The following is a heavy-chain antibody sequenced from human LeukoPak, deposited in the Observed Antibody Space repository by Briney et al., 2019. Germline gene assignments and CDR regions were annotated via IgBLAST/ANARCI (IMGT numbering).Heavy chain of an antibody. Sequence: QTGGSLRLSCAASGFTFSSYGMHWVRQAPGKGLEWVAVISYDGSNKYYADSVKGRFTISRDNSKNTLYLQMNSLRAEDTAVYYCAKDLGDIVATRIDYWGQGTLVTVSS. CDR2: ISYDGSNK. V-gene: IGHV3-30*18. CDR1: GFTFSSYG. D-gene: IGHD5-12*01. J-gene: IGHJ4*02. CDR3: AKDLGDIVATRIDY.